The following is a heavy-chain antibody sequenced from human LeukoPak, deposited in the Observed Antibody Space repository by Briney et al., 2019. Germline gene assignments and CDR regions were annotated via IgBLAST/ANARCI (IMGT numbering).Heavy chain of an antibody. V-gene: IGHV1-18*04. D-gene: IGHD1/OR15-1a*01. CDR2: ISAYNGNT. CDR3: ARDRNNGNDY. CDR1: GYTFTGYY. Sequence: GASVKVSCKASGYTFTGYYMHWVRQAPGQGLEWMGWISAYNGNTNYAQKLQGRVTMTTDTSTSTAYMELRSLRSDDTAVYYCARDRNNGNDYWGQGTLVTVSS. J-gene: IGHJ4*02.